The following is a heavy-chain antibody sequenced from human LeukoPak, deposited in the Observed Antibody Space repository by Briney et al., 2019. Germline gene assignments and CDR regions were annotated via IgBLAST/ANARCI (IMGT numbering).Heavy chain of an antibody. D-gene: IGHD2-8*02. V-gene: IGHV3-11*06. Sequence: GGSLRLSCAASGFTFTDYYMSWVRQAPGKGLDWLSYISSSSSDTNYADSVKGRFTISRDNAKKSLYLQMNSLRAEDTGVYYCVRTGGRDGGTWGQGTLVTVSS. CDR3: VRTGGRDGGT. CDR2: ISSSSSDT. J-gene: IGHJ5*02. CDR1: GFTFTDYY.